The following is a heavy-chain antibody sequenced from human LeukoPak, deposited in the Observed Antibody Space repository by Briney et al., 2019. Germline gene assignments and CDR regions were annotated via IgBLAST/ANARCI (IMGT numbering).Heavy chain of an antibody. CDR3: ARDHREYAHNLFDP. CDR1: GFTFSSYG. V-gene: IGHV3-33*01. Sequence: GGSLRLSCAACGFTFSSYGMHWVRQAPGKGLEWVAVIWYDGNNKYYADSVKGRFTISRDNSKNTLYLLMNSLRAEDTAVFYCARDHREYAHNLFDPWGQGTLVTVSS. J-gene: IGHJ5*02. CDR2: IWYDGNNK. D-gene: IGHD2-2*01.